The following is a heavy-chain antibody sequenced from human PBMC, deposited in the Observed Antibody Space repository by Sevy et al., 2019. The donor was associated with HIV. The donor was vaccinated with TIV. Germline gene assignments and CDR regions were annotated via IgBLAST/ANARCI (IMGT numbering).Heavy chain of an antibody. V-gene: IGHV3-49*03. J-gene: IGHJ6*02. CDR1: GFNFGDYA. CDR2: IRSKTYGGTT. CDR3: ARVRGTISPYYYFSMDV. D-gene: IGHD3-16*01. Sequence: GGSLRLSCTASGFNFGDYAMSWCRQAPGKGLEWIGFIRSKTYGGTTEYAASVKGRFTISRDDSNSIASLQMNSLKTEDTAVYYCARVRGTISPYYYFSMDVWGQGTTVTVSS.